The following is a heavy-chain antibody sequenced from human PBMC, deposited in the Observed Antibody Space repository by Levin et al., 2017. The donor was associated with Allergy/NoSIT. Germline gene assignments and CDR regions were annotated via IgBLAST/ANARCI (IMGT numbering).Heavy chain of an antibody. Sequence: GGSLRLSCAASGFTFSSYAMHWVRQAPGKGLEWVAVISYDGSNKYYADSVKGRFTISRDNSKNTLYLQMNSLRAEDTAVYYCARDLQTMVRGVDYYYYGMDVWGQGTTVTVSS. CDR3: ARDLQTMVRGVDYYYYGMDV. CDR1: GFTFSSYA. J-gene: IGHJ6*02. D-gene: IGHD3-10*01. V-gene: IGHV3-30*04. CDR2: ISYDGSNK.